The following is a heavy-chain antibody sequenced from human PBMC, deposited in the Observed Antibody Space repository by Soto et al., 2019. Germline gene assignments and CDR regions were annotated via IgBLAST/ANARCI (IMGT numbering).Heavy chain of an antibody. CDR1: GYTFSNFG. Sequence: QVQLVQSGAEVKKPGASLRVSCKASGYTFSNFGITWVRQAPGQGLEWMGWLNTYNGNTNFALKFQGRVTMTTDTSTNTASMDLRSLTSDDTAVYYCARGPDPTYSDFWGQGTLVTVSS. CDR2: LNTYNGNT. V-gene: IGHV1-18*01. CDR3: ARGPDPTYSDF. J-gene: IGHJ4*02.